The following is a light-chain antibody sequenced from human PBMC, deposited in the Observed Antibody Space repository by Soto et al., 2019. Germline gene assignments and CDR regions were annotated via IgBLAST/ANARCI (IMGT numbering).Light chain of an antibody. V-gene: IGKV3-11*01. Sequence: EIVLAQSPATLSLSPGERATLSCRASQSVSSYLAWYQQKPGQAPRLLIYDASTRATGIPARFSGSGSGTDFTLTISRLEPEDFAVYYCQQSATFGQGTKVDIK. CDR2: DAS. J-gene: IGKJ1*01. CDR1: QSVSSY. CDR3: QQSAT.